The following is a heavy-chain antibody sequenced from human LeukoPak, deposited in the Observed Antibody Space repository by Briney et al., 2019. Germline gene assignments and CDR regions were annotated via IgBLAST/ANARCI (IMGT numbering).Heavy chain of an antibody. CDR1: GGSISSYY. Sequence: PSETLSLTCTVSGGSISSYYWSWIRQHPGKGLEWIGYIYYSGSTYYNPSLKSRVTISVDTSKNQFSLKPSSVTAADTAVYYCARDKKRGYSYGVLDYWGQGTLVTVSS. D-gene: IGHD5-18*01. J-gene: IGHJ4*02. V-gene: IGHV4-59*06. CDR2: IYYSGST. CDR3: ARDKKRGYSYGVLDY.